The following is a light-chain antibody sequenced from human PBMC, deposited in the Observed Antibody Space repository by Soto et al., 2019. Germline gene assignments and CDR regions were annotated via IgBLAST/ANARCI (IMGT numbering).Light chain of an antibody. J-gene: IGKJ2*02. Sequence: DFQMPQSPSSLSASVGDRVTITCRASQSISTYLNWYQQNVGKAPKLLIYAASSLQRGVPSRFSGSGSGTDFTLTISSLQPEDFATYYCQQSYSTPRTFGQGTKLEIK. CDR3: QQSYSTPRT. CDR2: AAS. V-gene: IGKV1-39*01. CDR1: QSISTY.